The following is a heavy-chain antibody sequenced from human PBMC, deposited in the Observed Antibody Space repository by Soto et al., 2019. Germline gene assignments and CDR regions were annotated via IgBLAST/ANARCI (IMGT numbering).Heavy chain of an antibody. CDR2: IYYSGST. V-gene: IGHV4-31*03. J-gene: IGHJ6*04. CDR3: ARGGRGQLLRMYYYHYGMHV. Sequence: PLEILSLTCTVSGGSIRSRGYYWSWMRQHPGKGLEWIGYIYYSGSTYYNPSLKSRVTISVDTSKNQFSLKLSSVTAADTAVYYCARGGRGQLLRMYYYHYGMHVWGKGTTVTVSS. CDR1: GGSIRSRGYY. D-gene: IGHD2-2*01.